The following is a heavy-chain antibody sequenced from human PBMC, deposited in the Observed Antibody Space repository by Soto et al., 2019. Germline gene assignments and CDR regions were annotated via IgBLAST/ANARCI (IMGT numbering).Heavy chain of an antibody. CDR2: IYYNGNT. CDR3: VSHETGPAFDR. J-gene: IGHJ5*02. V-gene: IGHV4-39*01. CDR1: GGSISSSCYY. Sequence: QLQLQESGPGLVKPSETLSLTCTVSGGSISSSCYYWAWIRQPPEKGPEWVASIYYNGNTYYNPFPKRRLTISGDTYQNQFSLKLRSVTVADVAVYYCVSHETGPAFDRWGQGTLVTVSS.